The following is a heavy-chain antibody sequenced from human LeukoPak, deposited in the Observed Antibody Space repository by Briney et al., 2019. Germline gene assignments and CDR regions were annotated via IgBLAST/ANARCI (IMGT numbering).Heavy chain of an antibody. Sequence: PSQTLSLTCTVSGGSISSGGYYWSWIRQHPGKGLEWIGYIYYSGSTYYNLSLKSRVTISVDTSKNQFSLKLSSVTAADTAVYYCARAGKYYYYGMDVWGQGTTVTVSS. CDR2: IYYSGST. J-gene: IGHJ6*02. V-gene: IGHV4-31*03. CDR1: GGSISSGGYY. CDR3: ARAGKYYYYGMDV.